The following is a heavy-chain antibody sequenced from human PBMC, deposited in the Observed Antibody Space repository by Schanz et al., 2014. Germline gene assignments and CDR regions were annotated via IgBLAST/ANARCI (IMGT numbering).Heavy chain of an antibody. V-gene: IGHV3-53*01. Sequence: EVQLVESGGGLVQPGGSLRLSCAASGFSVGNKYMNWVRQAPGKGLEWVSIIFTDGRTYYADSVKGRFTISRDNSKNTLYLQMNSLRAEDTAVYYCAKGRFGELSAFDIWGQGTMVTVSS. J-gene: IGHJ3*02. CDR2: IFTDGRT. CDR3: AKGRFGELSAFDI. CDR1: GFSVGNKY. D-gene: IGHD3-10*01.